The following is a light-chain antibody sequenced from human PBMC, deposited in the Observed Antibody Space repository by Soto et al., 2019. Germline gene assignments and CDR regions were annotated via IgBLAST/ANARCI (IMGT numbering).Light chain of an antibody. J-gene: IGLJ2*01. CDR1: SSDVGAYNF. CDR2: DVT. CDR3: PSYAGSRLPVA. V-gene: IGLV2-8*01. Sequence: QSVLTQPPSASGSPGQSVTISCTGASSDVGAYNFVSWYQQHPGKAPKLMIYDVTKRPSGVPDRFSGSKSGNPASLTVSGLQVGDEADYYCPSYAGSRLPVAFGGGTKLTVL.